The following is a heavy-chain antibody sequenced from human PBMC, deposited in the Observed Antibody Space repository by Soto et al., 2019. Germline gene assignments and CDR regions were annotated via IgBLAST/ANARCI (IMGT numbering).Heavy chain of an antibody. CDR3: AGERSPSWYFDL. CDR1: GYTFTSYV. V-gene: IGHV1-3*01. Sequence: ASVNVSCKASGYTFTSYVISWVRQAPGQRLEWMVWISAGNGNTKYSPKFQGRVTITRDTSASTAYMELSSLRSEDTAVYYCAGERSPSWYFDLWGRGTLVTVSS. CDR2: ISAGNGNT. J-gene: IGHJ2*01.